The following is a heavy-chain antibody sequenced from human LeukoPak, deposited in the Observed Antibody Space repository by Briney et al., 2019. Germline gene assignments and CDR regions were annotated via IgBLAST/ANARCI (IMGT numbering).Heavy chain of an antibody. CDR3: ARSGDSNGYWFDQ. J-gene: IGHJ5*02. Sequence: GGSLRLSCAASGFTFSDYYMTWVRQAPGKGLEWVSYISGSGGTIYYADSVKGRFTTSRDNPKNSLYLQMNSLRVEDTALYYCARSGDSNGYWFDQWGQGTLSPSPQ. CDR1: GFTFSDYY. CDR2: ISGSGGTI. V-gene: IGHV3-11*01. D-gene: IGHD3-22*01.